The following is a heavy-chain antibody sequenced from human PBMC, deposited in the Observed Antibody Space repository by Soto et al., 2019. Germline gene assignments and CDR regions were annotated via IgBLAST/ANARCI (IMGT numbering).Heavy chain of an antibody. D-gene: IGHD2-15*01. V-gene: IGHV3-33*01. CDR1: GFTFSSYG. Sequence: GGSLRLSCAASGFTFSSYGMHWVRQAPGKGLEWVAVIWYDGSNKYYADSVKGRFTISRDNSKNTLYLQMNSLRAEDTAVYYCARALLLYCSGGSCYRLVNQMGVMDVWGQGTTVTVSS. CDR3: ARALLLYCSGGSCYRLVNQMGVMDV. CDR2: IWYDGSNK. J-gene: IGHJ6*02.